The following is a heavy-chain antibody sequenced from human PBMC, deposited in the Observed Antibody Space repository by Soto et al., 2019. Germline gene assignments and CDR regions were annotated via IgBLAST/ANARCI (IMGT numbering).Heavy chain of an antibody. D-gene: IGHD3-3*01. CDR2: ISYDGSNK. CDR3: ARDQIFGVVDYYYYGMDV. V-gene: IGHV3-30-3*01. Sequence: QVQLVESGGGVVQPGRSLRLSCAASGFTFSSYARHWVRQAPGKGLEWVAVISYDGSNKYYADSVKGRFTISRDNSKNTLYLQMNSLRAEDTAVYYCARDQIFGVVDYYYYGMDVWGQGTTVTVSS. J-gene: IGHJ6*02. CDR1: GFTFSSYA.